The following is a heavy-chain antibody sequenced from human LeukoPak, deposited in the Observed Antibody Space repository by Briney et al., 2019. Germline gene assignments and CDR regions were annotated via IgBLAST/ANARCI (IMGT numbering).Heavy chain of an antibody. CDR2: PSASGGGT. CDR1: GLTFSNFA. J-gene: IGHJ3*02. Sequence: GGSLRLSCAASGLTFSNFAMTWVRQTPGKGLEWVSAPSASGGGTFYAPSVKGRFTISRDNSKNTVSLQMNSLRAEDTALYYCATVLHTSMTTWAAFDTWGQGTMVTVSS. CDR3: ATVLHTSMTTWAAFDT. V-gene: IGHV3-23*01. D-gene: IGHD5-18*01.